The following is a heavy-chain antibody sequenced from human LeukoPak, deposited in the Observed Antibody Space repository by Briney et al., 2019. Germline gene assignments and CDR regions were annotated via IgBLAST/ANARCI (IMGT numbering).Heavy chain of an antibody. CDR3: ARGWLAETPVVTAYDY. CDR2: IIPIFGTA. Sequence: GASVKVSCKASGGTFSSYAISWVRQAPGQGLEWMGGIIPIFGTANYAQKFQGRVTITAVESMRTAYMELISLRSEDTAVYYCARGWLAETPVVTAYDYWGQGTLVTVSS. J-gene: IGHJ4*02. D-gene: IGHD2-21*02. V-gene: IGHV1-69*13. CDR1: GGTFSSYA.